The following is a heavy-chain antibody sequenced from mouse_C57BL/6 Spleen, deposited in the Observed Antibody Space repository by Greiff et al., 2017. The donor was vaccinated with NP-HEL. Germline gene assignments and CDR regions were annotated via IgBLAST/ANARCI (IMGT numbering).Heavy chain of an antibody. CDR1: GFNIKDYY. Sequence: EVQLQQSGAELVRPGASVKLSCTASGFNIKDYYMHWVKQRPEQGLEWIGRIDPEDGDTEFAPKFQGKATMTADTSSNTAYLQLSSLTSEDTAVYDCTTEYYGSRGPFAYWGQGTLVTVSA. V-gene: IGHV14-1*01. D-gene: IGHD1-1*01. CDR3: TTEYYGSRGPFAY. CDR2: IDPEDGDT. J-gene: IGHJ3*01.